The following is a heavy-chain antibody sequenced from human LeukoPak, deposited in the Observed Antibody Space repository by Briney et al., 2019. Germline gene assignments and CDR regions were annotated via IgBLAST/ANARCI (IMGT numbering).Heavy chain of an antibody. J-gene: IGHJ3*02. CDR2: IYSGGST. V-gene: IGHV3-66*01. D-gene: IGHD6-19*01. CDR1: GFTVSSNY. CDR3: AAPGIAVAGPPDDAFDI. Sequence: PGGSLRLSCAASGFTVSSNYMSWVRQAPGKGLEWVSVIYSGGSTYYADSVKGRFTISRDNSKNTLYLQMNSLRAEDTAVYYCAAPGIAVAGPPDDAFDIWGQGTMVTVSS.